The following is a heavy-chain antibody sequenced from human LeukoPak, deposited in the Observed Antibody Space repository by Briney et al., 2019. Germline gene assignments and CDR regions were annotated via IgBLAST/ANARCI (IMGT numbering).Heavy chain of an antibody. Sequence: ASVKVSCKASGNTFTIYGIGWVRQAPGQGLEWMGWISAYDGNTNYTQKFQGRVTMTTDTSTSTAHMEVKSLTSDDTAVYYCARGGVSNSWYRSPDYWGQGTLVTVSS. D-gene: IGHD6-13*01. V-gene: IGHV1-18*01. CDR3: ARGGVSNSWYRSPDY. CDR2: ISAYDGNT. CDR1: GNTFTIYG. J-gene: IGHJ4*02.